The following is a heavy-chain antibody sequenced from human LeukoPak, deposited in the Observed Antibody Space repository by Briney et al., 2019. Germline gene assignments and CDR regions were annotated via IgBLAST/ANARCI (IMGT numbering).Heavy chain of an antibody. D-gene: IGHD5-24*01. Sequence: PGGSLRLSCAASGFAVSSNHMSWVRQAPGKGLEWVSGFSGSGAGTYYADSVKGRFTISRDNSRNTLYLQMNSLRAEDTAVYYCAKGDGDFDYWGQGTLVTVSS. V-gene: IGHV3-23*01. CDR3: AKGDGDFDY. J-gene: IGHJ4*02. CDR2: FSGSGAGT. CDR1: GFAVSSNH.